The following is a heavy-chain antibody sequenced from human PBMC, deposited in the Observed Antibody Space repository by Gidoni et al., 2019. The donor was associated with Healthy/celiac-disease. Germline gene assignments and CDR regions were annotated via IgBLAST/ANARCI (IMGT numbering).Heavy chain of an antibody. D-gene: IGHD3-10*01. CDR1: GYSISSGYY. CDR2: IYHSGST. CDR3: ARVGRTMVRGVGFDY. V-gene: IGHV4-38-2*02. Sequence: QVQLQESGPGLVKPSETLSLPCTVSGYSISSGYYGGWIRQPPGKGLEWIGSIYHSGSTYYNPSLKSRVTISVDTSKNQFSLKLSSVTAADTAVYYCARVGRTMVRGVGFDYWGQGTLVTVSS. J-gene: IGHJ4*02.